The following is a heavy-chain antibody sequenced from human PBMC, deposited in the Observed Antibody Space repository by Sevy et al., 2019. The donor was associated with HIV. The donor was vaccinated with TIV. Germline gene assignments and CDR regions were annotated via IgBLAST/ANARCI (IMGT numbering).Heavy chain of an antibody. Sequence: GGSLRLSCAASGFSFSEFWMTWVRQAPGKGLERIAIVNPDGSRIHYVDSVRGRFTISRENTKNSLYLQMNSLTVDDTAVYSCARDRAYSALDYWGQGTLVTVSS. D-gene: IGHD5-18*01. V-gene: IGHV3-7*01. CDR3: ARDRAYSALDY. J-gene: IGHJ4*02. CDR2: VNPDGSRI. CDR1: GFSFSEFW.